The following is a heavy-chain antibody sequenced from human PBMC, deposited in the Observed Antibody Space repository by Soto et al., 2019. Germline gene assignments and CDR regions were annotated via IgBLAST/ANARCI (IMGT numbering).Heavy chain of an antibody. J-gene: IGHJ4*02. Sequence: PSETLSLTCAVYGGSFSGYYWTWIRQPPGTGLEWIGEINHSGSTNYNPSLKSRVTISVDTSKNQFSLNLSSVTAADTAVYYCARHRGPTGPNYWGQGTLVTVSS. CDR1: GGSFSGYY. CDR3: ARHRGPTGPNY. D-gene: IGHD3-10*01. V-gene: IGHV4-34*01. CDR2: INHSGST.